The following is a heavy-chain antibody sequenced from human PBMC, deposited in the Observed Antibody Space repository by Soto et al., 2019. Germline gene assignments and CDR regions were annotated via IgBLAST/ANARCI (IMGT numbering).Heavy chain of an antibody. CDR2: IYYSGST. Sequence: SETLSLTCTVSGGSISSYYWSWIRQPPGKGLEWIGYIYYSGSTNYNPSLKSRVTISVDTSKNQFSLKLSSVTAADTAVYYCARLVSSSSFSPLDYWGQGTLVTVSS. CDR3: ARLVSSSSFSPLDY. CDR1: GGSISSYY. V-gene: IGHV4-59*08. D-gene: IGHD6-6*01. J-gene: IGHJ4*02.